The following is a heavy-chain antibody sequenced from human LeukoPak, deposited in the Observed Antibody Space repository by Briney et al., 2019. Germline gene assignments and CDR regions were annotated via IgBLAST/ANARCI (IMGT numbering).Heavy chain of an antibody. J-gene: IGHJ4*02. D-gene: IGHD5-18*01. CDR2: IRYDGSIQ. Sequence: GGSLTLSCTASGFTFRSYGMHLVRQASGKGLEWVAFIRYDGSIQYYAHSVKGRFTISRDNSNNTLYLQMNTLRGDDTAVYFCAKGYGESHFDSWGQGTLVTVSS. CDR3: AKGYGESHFDS. CDR1: GFTFRSYG. V-gene: IGHV3-30*02.